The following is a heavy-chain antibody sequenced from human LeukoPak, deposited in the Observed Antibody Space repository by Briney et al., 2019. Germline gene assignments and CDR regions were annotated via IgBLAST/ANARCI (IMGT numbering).Heavy chain of an antibody. Sequence: GSSVKVSCKASGGPFSSYAISWVRQAPGQGLEWMGGIIPIFGTANYAQKFQGRVTITADESTSTAYMELSSLRSEDTAVYYCARLTIFGNDAFDIWGQGTMVTVSS. CDR3: ARLTIFGNDAFDI. D-gene: IGHD3-3*01. CDR2: IIPIFGTA. V-gene: IGHV1-69*01. J-gene: IGHJ3*02. CDR1: GGPFSSYA.